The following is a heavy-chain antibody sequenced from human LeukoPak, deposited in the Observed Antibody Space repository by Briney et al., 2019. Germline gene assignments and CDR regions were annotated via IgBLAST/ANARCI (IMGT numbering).Heavy chain of an antibody. J-gene: IGHJ4*02. Sequence: ASVKVSCKASGYTFTGYYMHWVRQAPGQGLEWMGWINPNSGGTNYAQKFQGRVTMTRNTSISTAYMELSSLRSEDTAVYYCARSGDPDYYDSSGYYSSWGQGTLVTVSS. D-gene: IGHD3-22*01. V-gene: IGHV1-2*02. CDR1: GYTFTGYY. CDR2: INPNSGGT. CDR3: ARSGDPDYYDSSGYYSS.